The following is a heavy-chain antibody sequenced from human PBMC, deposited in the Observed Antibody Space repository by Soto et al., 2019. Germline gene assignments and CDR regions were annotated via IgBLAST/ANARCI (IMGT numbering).Heavy chain of an antibody. CDR1: GFTFSNAW. D-gene: IGHD3-22*01. CDR3: TTDPHYYDSSGYQPPDWFDP. CDR2: IKSKTDGGTT. Sequence: GGSLRLSCAASGFTFSNAWMNWVRQAPGKGLEWVGRIKSKTDGGTTDYAAPVKGRFTISRDDSKNTLYLQMNSLKTEDTAVYYCTTDPHYYDSSGYQPPDWFDPWGQGTLVTVSS. J-gene: IGHJ5*02. V-gene: IGHV3-15*07.